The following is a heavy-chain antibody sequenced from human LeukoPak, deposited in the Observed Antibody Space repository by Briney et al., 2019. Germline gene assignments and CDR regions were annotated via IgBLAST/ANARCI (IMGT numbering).Heavy chain of an antibody. CDR3: ARHGANYYDSSGSRWHDAFDI. CDR2: IYTSGST. V-gene: IGHV4-4*09. Sequence: SETLSLTCTVSGGPISSYYWSWIRQPPGKGLEWIGYIYTSGSTNYNPSLKSRVTISVDTSKNQFSLKLSSVTAADTAVYYCARHGANYYDSSGSRWHDAFDIWGQGTMVTVSS. D-gene: IGHD3-22*01. CDR1: GGPISSYY. J-gene: IGHJ3*02.